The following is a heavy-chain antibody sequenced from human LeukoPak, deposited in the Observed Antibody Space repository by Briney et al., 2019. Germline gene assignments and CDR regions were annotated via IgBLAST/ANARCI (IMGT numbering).Heavy chain of an antibody. CDR2: IYSGGST. CDR3: ARYWVGYGMDV. CDR1: GFTVSSNY. J-gene: IGHJ6*02. Sequence: GGSRRLSCAASGFTVSSNYMSWVRQAPGKGLEWVSVIYSGGSTYYADSVKGRFTISRDNSKNTLYLQMNSLRAEDTAVYYCARYWVGYGMDVWGQGTTVTVSS. V-gene: IGHV3-53*01. D-gene: IGHD2-8*02.